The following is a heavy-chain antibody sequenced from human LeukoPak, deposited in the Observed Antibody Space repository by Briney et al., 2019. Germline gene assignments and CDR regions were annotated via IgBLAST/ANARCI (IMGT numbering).Heavy chain of an antibody. V-gene: IGHV1-24*01. CDR1: GYTLTELS. CDR3: ATETISSSPNYYYYMDV. J-gene: IGHJ6*03. D-gene: IGHD6-6*01. Sequence: ASVKLSCKVSGYTLTELSMHWVRQAPGKGLEWMGGFDPEDGETIYAQKFQGRVTMTEDTSTDTAYMELSSLRSEDTAVYYCATETISSSPNYYYYMDVWGKGTTVTVSS. CDR2: FDPEDGET.